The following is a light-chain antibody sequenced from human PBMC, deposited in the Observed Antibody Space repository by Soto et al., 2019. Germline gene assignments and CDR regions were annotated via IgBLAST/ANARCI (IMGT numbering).Light chain of an antibody. V-gene: IGKV3-11*01. CDR1: QSVSSY. CDR3: QQRSNLLWT. Sequence: IVLTQSPDTLSLSPGERATLSCRASQSVSSYLAWYQQKPGQAPRLLIYDASNRATGIPARFSGSGSGTDFTLTISSLEPEDFAVYYCQQRSNLLWTFGQGTKVEIK. J-gene: IGKJ1*01. CDR2: DAS.